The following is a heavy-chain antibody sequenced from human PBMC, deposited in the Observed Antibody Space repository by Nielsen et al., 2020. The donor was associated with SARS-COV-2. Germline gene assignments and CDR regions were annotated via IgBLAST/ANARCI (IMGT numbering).Heavy chain of an antibody. CDR2: VSSSGGST. D-gene: IGHD2-2*02. Sequence: GVLKISCAASGFTFNIYAMAWVRRAPGRGLQWVTGVSSSGGSTYYTDSVKGRFSISRDNSKNTLFLLMHSLRAEDTAVYYCARVYCSSTSCYRAFDIWGQGTMVTVSS. CDR1: GFTFNIYA. CDR3: ARVYCSSTSCYRAFDI. J-gene: IGHJ3*02. V-gene: IGHV3-23*01.